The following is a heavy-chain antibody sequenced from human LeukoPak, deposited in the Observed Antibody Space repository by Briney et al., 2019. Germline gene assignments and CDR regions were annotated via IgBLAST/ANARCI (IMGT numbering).Heavy chain of an antibody. CDR2: IFSGGST. V-gene: IGHV3-53*01. CDR3: AREAVARNYFDY. J-gene: IGHJ4*02. CDR1: GFTVSSNY. D-gene: IGHD5-12*01. Sequence: GGSLRLSCAASGFTVSSNYMSWVRQAPGKGLEWVSIIFSGGSTYYADSVKGRFTISRDNSKNTLYLQMNSLRAEDTAVYYCAREAVARNYFDYWGQGTLVTVSS.